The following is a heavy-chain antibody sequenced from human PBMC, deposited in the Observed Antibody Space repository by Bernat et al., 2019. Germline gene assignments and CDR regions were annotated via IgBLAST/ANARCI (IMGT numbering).Heavy chain of an antibody. CDR3: ERETINCGGDWTLFDY. J-gene: IGHJ4*02. V-gene: IGHV1-18*01. D-gene: IGHD2-21*02. Sequence: QVQLVQSGAEVKKPGASVKVSCKASGYTFTSYGISWVRQAPGQGLEWMGLISAYNGNTNYAQKLQGRVTMTTDTSTSTAYMELRRLRADDTAVYYCERETINCGGDWTLFDYWGQGTLGTVSS. CDR2: ISAYNGNT. CDR1: GYTFTSYG.